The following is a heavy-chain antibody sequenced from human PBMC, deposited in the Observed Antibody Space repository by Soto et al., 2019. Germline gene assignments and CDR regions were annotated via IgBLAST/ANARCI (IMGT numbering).Heavy chain of an antibody. J-gene: IGHJ4*02. V-gene: IGHV3-23*01. CDR1: GFTFSSYA. CDR3: AKDHLFETQTYYFDY. D-gene: IGHD2-21*01. Sequence: EVQLLESGGGLVQPGGSLRLSCAASGFTFSSYAMSWVRQAPGKGLEWVSAISGSGGSTYYADSVKGRFTISRDNTKNTLYLQMNSLRAEDTAVYYCAKDHLFETQTYYFDYWGQGTLITVSS. CDR2: ISGSGGST.